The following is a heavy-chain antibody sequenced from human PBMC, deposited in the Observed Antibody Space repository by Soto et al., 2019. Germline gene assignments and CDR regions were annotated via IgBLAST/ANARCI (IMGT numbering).Heavy chain of an antibody. Sequence: EVQLVESGGGLVEPGKSLRLPCVVSGFTYEDFAMHWVRQAQGKGLEWVSGISWNSASTGYADSVTGRFTISRDNAKNSLYLQMRNLTGDDTAMYYCVKDFRRYTNGLDVWGPGTSVTVSS. D-gene: IGHD5-18*01. CDR3: VKDFRRYTNGLDV. J-gene: IGHJ6*02. V-gene: IGHV3-9*01. CDR1: GFTYEDFA. CDR2: ISWNSAST.